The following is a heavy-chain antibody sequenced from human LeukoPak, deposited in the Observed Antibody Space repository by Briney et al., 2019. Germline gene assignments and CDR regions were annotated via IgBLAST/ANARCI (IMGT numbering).Heavy chain of an antibody. CDR3: ARGPYYYDTKYFQH. V-gene: IGHV1-2*06. CDR2: INPNSGGT. Sequence: GASVKVPCXASGYTFTGYYMHWVRHARGQGLEWMARINPNSGGTNYAQNFQGRVTMTRATSISTAYMERSRLRSDNTAVYYCARGPYYYDTKYFQHWGQGTLVTVSS. CDR1: GYTFTGYY. J-gene: IGHJ1*01. D-gene: IGHD3-22*01.